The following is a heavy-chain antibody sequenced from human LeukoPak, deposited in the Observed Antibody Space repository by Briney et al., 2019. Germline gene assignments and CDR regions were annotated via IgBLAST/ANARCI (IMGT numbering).Heavy chain of an antibody. CDR3: ARRTWILYYYYMDV. V-gene: IGHV4-39*07. J-gene: IGHJ6*03. Sequence: SETLSLTCTVSGGSISSSSYYWGWIRQPPGKGLEWIGSIYYSGSTYYNPSLKSRVTISVDTCKNQFSLKLSSVTAADTAVYYCARRTWILYYYYMDVWGKGTTVTVSS. D-gene: IGHD5-18*01. CDR2: IYYSGST. CDR1: GGSISSSSYY.